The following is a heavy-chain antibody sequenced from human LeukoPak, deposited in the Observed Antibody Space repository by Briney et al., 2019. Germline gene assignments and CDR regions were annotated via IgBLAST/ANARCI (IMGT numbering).Heavy chain of an antibody. D-gene: IGHD3-22*01. CDR3: AKDLNYYDSSGYYYDDAFDI. V-gene: IGHV3-23*01. Sequence: GGSLRLSCAASGFTFSSYAMSWVRQAPGKGLEWVSAISGSGGSTYYADSVEGRFTISRDNSKNTLYLQMNSLRAEDTAVYYCAKDLNYYDSSGYYYDDAFDIWGQGTMVTVSS. CDR2: ISGSGGST. J-gene: IGHJ3*02. CDR1: GFTFSSYA.